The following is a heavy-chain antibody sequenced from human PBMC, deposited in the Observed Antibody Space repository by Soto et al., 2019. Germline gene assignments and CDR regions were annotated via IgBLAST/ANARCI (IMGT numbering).Heavy chain of an antibody. V-gene: IGHV3-23*01. Sequence: EVQLLESGGGLVQPGGSLRLSCAASGFTFSSYAMSWVRRAPGKGLEWVSAISGSGGSTYYADSVKGRFTISRDNSKNTLYLQMNSLRAEDTAVYYCAKDKGAYDAFDIWGQGTMVTVSS. CDR1: GFTFSSYA. CDR3: AKDKGAYDAFDI. CDR2: ISGSGGST. J-gene: IGHJ3*02.